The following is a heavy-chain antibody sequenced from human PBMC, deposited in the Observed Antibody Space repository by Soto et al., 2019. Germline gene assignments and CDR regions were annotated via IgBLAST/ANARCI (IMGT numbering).Heavy chain of an antibody. CDR3: AREPKPGPSKIRGDP. J-gene: IGHJ5*02. CDR2: INTNSGGP. CDR1: GSTFSGYY. D-gene: IGHD2-2*01. Sequence: QVQLVQSGAYVKKPGASVKVSCKASGSTFSGYYIHWVRQAPGQGLEWMGWINTNSGGPKYAQKFHGRVTMTRDTAISTAYMELSNLTFDDPAVYFCAREPKPGPSKIRGDPWGQGTLVTVSS. V-gene: IGHV1-2*02.